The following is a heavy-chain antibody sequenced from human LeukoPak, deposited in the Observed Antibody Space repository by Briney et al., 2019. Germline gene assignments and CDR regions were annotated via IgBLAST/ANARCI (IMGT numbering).Heavy chain of an antibody. Sequence: PGRSLRLSCAASGFTFSSYAMHWVRQAPGKGLEWVAVISYDGSNKYYADSVKGRFTISRDNSKNTLYLQMNSLRAEDTAVYYCAMTHPSSGYYPNFDYWGQGTLVTVSS. J-gene: IGHJ4*02. D-gene: IGHD3-22*01. CDR3: AMTHPSSGYYPNFDY. CDR2: ISYDGSNK. CDR1: GFTFSSYA. V-gene: IGHV3-30-3*01.